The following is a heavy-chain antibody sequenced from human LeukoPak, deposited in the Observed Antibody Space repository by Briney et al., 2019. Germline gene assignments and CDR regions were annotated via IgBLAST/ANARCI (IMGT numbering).Heavy chain of an antibody. CDR2: ITGSGYNT. Sequence: GGSLRLSCAASGFTLSRYSMNWVRQAPGKGLKWVSAITGSGYNTYFADSVKGRFTISRDNSQSTLYLQMNSLRAEDTAVYYCAKGSDNYYYYYYMDVWGKGTMVTVSS. CDR1: GFTLSRYS. V-gene: IGHV3-23*01. D-gene: IGHD6-19*01. CDR3: AKGSDNYYYYYYMDV. J-gene: IGHJ6*03.